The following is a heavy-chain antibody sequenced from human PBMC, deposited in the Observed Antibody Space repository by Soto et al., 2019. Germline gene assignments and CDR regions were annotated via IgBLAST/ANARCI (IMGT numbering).Heavy chain of an antibody. Sequence: QVQLQESGPGLVKPSQTLSLTCAVSGGSISGNGYYWNWIRQHPGKGLEWIGYISYSGRTFYSPSRESRVTTSLDTSKNQFSLKLSSVTAADTAIYYCARGSIFGVVLNAFDIWGQGTKVAVSS. CDR1: GGSISGNGYY. J-gene: IGHJ3*02. CDR3: ARGSIFGVVLNAFDI. D-gene: IGHD3-3*01. V-gene: IGHV4-31*11. CDR2: ISYSGRT.